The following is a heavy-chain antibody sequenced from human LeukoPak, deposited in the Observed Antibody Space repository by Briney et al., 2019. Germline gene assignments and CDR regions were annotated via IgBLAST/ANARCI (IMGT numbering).Heavy chain of an antibody. CDR1: GYTFTSYG. CDR2: INPSGGST. D-gene: IGHD5-24*01. CDR3: ARERDGYND. J-gene: IGHJ4*02. V-gene: IGHV1-46*01. Sequence: ASVKVSCKASGYTFTSYGISWVRQAPGQGLEWMGIINPSGGSTSYAQKFQGRVTMTRDMSTSTVYMEPSSLRSEDTAVYYCARERDGYNDWGEGTLVTVSS.